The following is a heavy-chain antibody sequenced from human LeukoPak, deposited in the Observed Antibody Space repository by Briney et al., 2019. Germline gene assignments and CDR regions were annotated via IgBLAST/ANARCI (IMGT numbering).Heavy chain of an antibody. CDR3: ARVDHQLELLYYYYMDV. D-gene: IGHD1-7*01. CDR1: GFTFSNSG. J-gene: IGHJ6*03. V-gene: IGHV3-53*01. CDR2: IYSDDTT. Sequence: GGTLRLSCAASGFTFSNSGMSWVRQGPGKGLEWVSLIYSDDTTLYADSVKGRFTISRDISKNTLYLQMSSLRAEGTAVYYCARVDHQLELLYYYYMDVWGKGTTVTVSS.